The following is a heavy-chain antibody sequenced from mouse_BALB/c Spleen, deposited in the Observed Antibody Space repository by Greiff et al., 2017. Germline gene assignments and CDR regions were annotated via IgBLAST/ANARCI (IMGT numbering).Heavy chain of an antibody. Sequence: QVQLKESGAELVKPGASVKMSCKASGYTFTSYNMHWVKQTPGQGLEWIGAIYPGNGDTSYNQKFKGKATLTADKSSSTAYMQLSSLTSEDSAVYYCARLLRFYAMDYWGQGTSVTVSS. CDR1: GYTFTSYN. CDR2: IYPGNGDT. D-gene: IGHD1-1*01. CDR3: ARLLRFYAMDY. J-gene: IGHJ4*01. V-gene: IGHV1-12*01.